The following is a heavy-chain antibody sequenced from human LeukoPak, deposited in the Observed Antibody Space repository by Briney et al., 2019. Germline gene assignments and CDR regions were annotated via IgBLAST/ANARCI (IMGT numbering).Heavy chain of an antibody. CDR3: GRGGSGSYGDYFAS. D-gene: IGHD3-10*01. CDR1: GFNFDDYG. J-gene: IGHJ4*02. CDR2: INWNAGST. Sequence: GGSLRLSCAASGFNFDDYGMSWVRQAPGKGLEWVSGINWNAGSTGYAASVKGRFTISRDSTKNSLYLQMNSLRAEDTALYYCGRGGSGSYGDYFASWGQGTLVTVSS. V-gene: IGHV3-20*04.